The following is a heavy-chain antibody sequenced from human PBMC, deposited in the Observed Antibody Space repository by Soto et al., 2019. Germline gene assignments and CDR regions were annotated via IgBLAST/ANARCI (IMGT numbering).Heavy chain of an antibody. J-gene: IGHJ4*02. V-gene: IGHV4-34*01. D-gene: IGHD1-7*01. CDR3: ARGRTGTPPTVFDS. CDR1: GGSFSGYY. Sequence: SETLSLTCAVYGGSFSGYYWSWIRQPPGKGLEWIGEINHSGSTNYNPSLKSRVTISVDTSKNQFSLKLSSVTAADTAVYYCARGRTGTPPTVFDSWAQGTLVTVSS. CDR2: INHSGST.